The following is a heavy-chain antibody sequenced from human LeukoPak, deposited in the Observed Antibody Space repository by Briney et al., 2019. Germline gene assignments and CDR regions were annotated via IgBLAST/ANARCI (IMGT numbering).Heavy chain of an antibody. CDR1: GFTFSSYW. J-gene: IGHJ6*02. Sequence: GGSLRLSCAASGFTFSSYWMSWVRQAPGKGLEWMANIKQDGSEKYYVDSVKGRFTISRDNAKNSLYLQMNSLRAEDTAVYYCARETQGRGSSWYPYYYYGMDVWGQGTTVTVSS. V-gene: IGHV3-7*03. D-gene: IGHD6-13*01. CDR2: IKQDGSEK. CDR3: ARETQGRGSSWYPYYYYGMDV.